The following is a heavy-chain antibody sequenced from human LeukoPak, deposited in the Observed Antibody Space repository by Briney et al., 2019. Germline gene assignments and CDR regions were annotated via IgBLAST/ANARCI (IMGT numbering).Heavy chain of an antibody. Sequence: PGGSLRLSCATSGFIFSNYAMHWVRQAPGKGLEWVAFISYDGSNKYYADSVKGRFTISRDDSKNTLYLQMNSLRAEDTAVYFCANDAAQQQLSNLFFGMDVRGQGTTVTVSS. CDR2: ISYDGSNK. V-gene: IGHV3-30-3*02. CDR3: ANDAAQQQLSNLFFGMDV. D-gene: IGHD6-13*01. J-gene: IGHJ6*02. CDR1: GFIFSNYA.